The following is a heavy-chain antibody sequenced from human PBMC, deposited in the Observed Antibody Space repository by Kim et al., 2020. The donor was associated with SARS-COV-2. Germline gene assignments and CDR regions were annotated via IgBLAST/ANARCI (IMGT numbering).Heavy chain of an antibody. D-gene: IGHD3-22*01. Sequence: GGSLRLSCAASGFTFSNAWMSWVRQAPGKGLEWVGRIKSKTDGWTTDYAAPVKGRFTISRDDSKNTLYLQMNSLKTEDTAVYYCTTGPTSYYYDSSGYLEYFQHWGQGTLVTVSS. CDR2: IKSKTDGWTT. CDR3: TTGPTSYYYDSSGYLEYFQH. V-gene: IGHV3-15*01. CDR1: GFTFSNAW. J-gene: IGHJ1*01.